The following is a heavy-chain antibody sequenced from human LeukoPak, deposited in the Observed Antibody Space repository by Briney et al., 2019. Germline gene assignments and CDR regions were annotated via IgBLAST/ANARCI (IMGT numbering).Heavy chain of an antibody. Sequence: GGSLRLSCAASGFTFSSYAMSWVRQAPGKGLEWVSVISGSGDNTYYADSVKGRFTVSRDNAKNSLYLQMNSLRAEDTAVYYCARAFEGAAHYYYYMDVWGKGTTVTISS. D-gene: IGHD1-26*01. V-gene: IGHV3-23*01. CDR2: ISGSGDNT. CDR3: ARAFEGAAHYYYYMDV. J-gene: IGHJ6*03. CDR1: GFTFSSYA.